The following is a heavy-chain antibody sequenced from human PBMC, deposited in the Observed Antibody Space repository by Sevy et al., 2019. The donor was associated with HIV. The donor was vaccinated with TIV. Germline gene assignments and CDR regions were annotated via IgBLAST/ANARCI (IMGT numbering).Heavy chain of an antibody. J-gene: IGHJ5*01. CDR1: GFNVRSFS. CDR2: ILYNVRTE. V-gene: IGHV3-33*01. D-gene: IGHD2-21*01. CDR3: GRDSARVIVPTGGFDS. Sequence: GGSLRLSCSASGFNVRSFSMHWVRQAHGKGLEWVAAILYNVRTEEYADSVRGRFTISRDNSKNTVNLEMNSLRVEDAALYFCGRDSARVIVPTGGFDSWGQGVLVTVSS.